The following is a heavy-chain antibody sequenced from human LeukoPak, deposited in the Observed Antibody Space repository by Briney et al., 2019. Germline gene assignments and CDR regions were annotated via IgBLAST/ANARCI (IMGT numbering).Heavy chain of an antibody. CDR3: ARQGGHYFDY. D-gene: IGHD2-15*01. V-gene: IGHV4-59*08. J-gene: IGHJ4*02. CDR1: GGSISSYY. CDR2: IYYSGST. Sequence: SETLSLTCTVSGGSISSYYWSWVRQPPGKGLEWIGYIYYSGSTNYNPSLKSRVTISVDTSKNQFSLKLSSVTAADTAVYYCARQGGHYFDYWGLGTLVTVSS.